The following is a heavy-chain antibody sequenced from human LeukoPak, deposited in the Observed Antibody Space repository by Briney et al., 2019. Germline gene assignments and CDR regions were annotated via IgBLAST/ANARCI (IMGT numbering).Heavy chain of an antibody. J-gene: IGHJ4*02. CDR3: AINPEAIIFDL. CDR1: GFSFSTYW. Sequence: PGGSLRLSCAASGFSFSTYWMNWVRQTPEKGLEFVSNIDKGSSVRNYMDSLKGRCTISRDNAKKSLYLEINSLRADDTAVYYCAINPEAIIFDLWGRGELFTVSS. D-gene: IGHD5-18*01. V-gene: IGHV3-7*01. CDR2: IDKGSSVR.